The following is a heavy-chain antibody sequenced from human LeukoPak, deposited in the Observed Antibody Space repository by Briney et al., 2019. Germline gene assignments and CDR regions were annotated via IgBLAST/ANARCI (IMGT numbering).Heavy chain of an antibody. CDR2: INPSGGST. CDR3: ARDKQLDWAHYFYYYMDV. J-gene: IGHJ6*03. D-gene: IGHD1-1*01. Sequence: ASVKVSCKASGYTFTSYYMHWVRQAPGQGLEWMGMINPSGGSTSYAQKFQGRVTMTRDMSTSTAYMELSSLRSEDTAVYYCARDKQLDWAHYFYYYMDVWGKGTTVTVSS. CDR1: GYTFTSYY. V-gene: IGHV1-46*01.